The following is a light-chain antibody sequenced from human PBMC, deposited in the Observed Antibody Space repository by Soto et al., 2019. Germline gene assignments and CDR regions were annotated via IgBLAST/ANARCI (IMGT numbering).Light chain of an antibody. Sequence: DIQMTQSPSSLSASVGDRVTIACRASQSIAGFLNWYQQKPGKAPDLLIYATSSLHSGVTPRFSGSGSGADFNLTISPVQPEDSATYFCQQTFNNPTFGPGT. J-gene: IGKJ3*01. CDR1: QSIAGF. V-gene: IGKV1-39*01. CDR3: QQTFNNPT. CDR2: ATS.